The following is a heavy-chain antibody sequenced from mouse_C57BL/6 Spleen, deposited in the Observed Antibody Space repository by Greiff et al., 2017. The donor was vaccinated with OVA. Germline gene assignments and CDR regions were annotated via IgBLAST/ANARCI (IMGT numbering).Heavy chain of an antibody. CDR3: ARNDYGSSPYAMDY. D-gene: IGHD1-1*01. CDR1: GYTFTDYN. V-gene: IGHV1-18*01. CDR2: INPNNGGT. Sequence: EVQLVESGPELVKPGASVKIPCKASGYTFTDYNMDWVKQSHGKSLEWIGDINPNNGGTIYNQKFKGKATLTVDKSSSTAYMELRSLTSEDTAVYYCARNDYGSSPYAMDYWGQGTSVTVSS. J-gene: IGHJ4*01.